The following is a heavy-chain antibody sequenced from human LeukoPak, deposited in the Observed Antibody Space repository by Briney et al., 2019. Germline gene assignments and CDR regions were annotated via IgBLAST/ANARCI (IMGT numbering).Heavy chain of an antibody. Sequence: ASVKVSCKASGYTFTSYAMHWVRQAPGQRLEWMGWINAGNGNTKYSQKFQGRVTITRDTSASTAYMELGSLRSEDTAVYYCARDLLAAAGTSPVLYWGQGTLATVSS. CDR2: INAGNGNT. CDR3: ARDLLAAAGTSPVLY. J-gene: IGHJ4*02. D-gene: IGHD6-13*01. V-gene: IGHV1-3*01. CDR1: GYTFTSYA.